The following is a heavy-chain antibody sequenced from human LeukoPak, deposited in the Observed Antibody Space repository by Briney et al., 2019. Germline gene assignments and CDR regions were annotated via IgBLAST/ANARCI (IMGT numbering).Heavy chain of an antibody. D-gene: IGHD3-9*01. CDR2: INPNSGGT. CDR1: GYTFTGYY. V-gene: IGHV1-2*06. CDR3: ATSPLWLTGPLEKRDY. Sequence: ASVKVSCKASGYTFTGYYMHWVRQAPGQGHEWMGRINPNSGGTNYAQKFQGRVTMTRDTSISTAYMELSRLRSDDTAVYYCATSPLWLTGPLEKRDYWGQGTLVTVYS. J-gene: IGHJ4*02.